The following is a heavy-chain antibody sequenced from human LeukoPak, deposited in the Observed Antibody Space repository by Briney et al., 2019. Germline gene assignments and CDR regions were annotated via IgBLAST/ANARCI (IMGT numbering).Heavy chain of an antibody. CDR3: ARGPLYSSGWYVWFDP. CDR2: IYYSGTT. D-gene: IGHD6-19*01. Sequence: SETLSLTCTVSGGSISHYYWSWIRQSPGKGLEWIGYIYYSGTTNYNPSLKSRVTISVDTSKNQFSLKLSSVTAADTAVYYCARGPLYSSGWYVWFDPWGQGTLVTVSS. J-gene: IGHJ5*02. CDR1: GGSISHYY. V-gene: IGHV4-59*12.